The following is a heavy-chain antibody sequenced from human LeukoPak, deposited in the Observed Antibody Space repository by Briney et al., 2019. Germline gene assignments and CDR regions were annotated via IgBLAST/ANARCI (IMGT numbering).Heavy chain of an antibody. CDR2: IWYDGSNK. V-gene: IGHV3-33*01. J-gene: IGHJ4*02. CDR3: ARDQGQQLVRLSFDY. Sequence: GRSLRLSCAASGFTFSSYGMHWVRQAPGKGLEWVAVIWYDGSNKYYADSVKGRFTISRDNSKNTLYLQMNSLRAEDTAVYYCARDQGQQLVRLSFDYWGQGTLVTVSS. CDR1: GFTFSSYG. D-gene: IGHD6-13*01.